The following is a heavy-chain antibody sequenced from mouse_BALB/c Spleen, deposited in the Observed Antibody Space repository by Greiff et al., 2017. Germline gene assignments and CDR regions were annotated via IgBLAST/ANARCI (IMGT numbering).Heavy chain of an antibody. D-gene: IGHD2-14*01. V-gene: IGHV2-9*02. CDR2: IWAGGST. Sequence: VQRVESGPGLVAPSQSLSITCTVSGFSLTSYGVHWVRQPPGKGLEWLGVIWAGGSTNYNSALMSRLSISKDNSKSQVFLKMNSLQTDDTAMYYCARDRYDGYYYAMDYWGQGTSVTVSS. J-gene: IGHJ4*01. CDR3: ARDRYDGYYYAMDY. CDR1: GFSLTSYG.